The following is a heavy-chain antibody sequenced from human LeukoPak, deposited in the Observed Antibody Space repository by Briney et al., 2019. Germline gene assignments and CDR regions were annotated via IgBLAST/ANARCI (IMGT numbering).Heavy chain of an antibody. CDR1: GGSISSSSYY. V-gene: IGHV4-39*01. CDR2: IYYSGST. CDR3: ARQGYSYGYLGPGYDFDY. Sequence: PSETLSLTCTVSGGSISSSSYYWGWIRQPPGKGLEWIGSIYYSGSTYYNPSLKSRVTISVDTSKNQFSLKLSSVTAADTAVYYCARQGYSYGYLGPGYDFDYWGQGTLVTVSS. J-gene: IGHJ4*02. D-gene: IGHD5-18*01.